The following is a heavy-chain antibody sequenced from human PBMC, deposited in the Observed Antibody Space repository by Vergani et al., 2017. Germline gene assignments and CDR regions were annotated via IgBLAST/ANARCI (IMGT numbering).Heavy chain of an antibody. Sequence: QAQLQQWGAGLLKPSETLSLTCAIYGGSFNDYWWTWIRQPPGKGLEWIGEIRHDGITHYSPSLKSRVTISIDTSTHQFSLNLRTVTAADTAVYYCAREXYCTNGVCFTLFDVWGQGALVTVSS. V-gene: IGHV4-34*01. J-gene: IGHJ4*02. D-gene: IGHD2-8*01. CDR1: GGSFNDYW. CDR3: AREXYCTNGVCFTLFDV. CDR2: IRHDGIT.